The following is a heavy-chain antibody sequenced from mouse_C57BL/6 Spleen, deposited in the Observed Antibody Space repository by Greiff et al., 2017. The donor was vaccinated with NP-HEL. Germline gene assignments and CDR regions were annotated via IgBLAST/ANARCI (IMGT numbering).Heavy chain of an antibody. V-gene: IGHV1-50*01. CDR1: GYTFTSYW. J-gene: IGHJ1*03. Sequence: VQLQQSGAELVKPGASVKLSCKASGYTFTSYWMQWVKQRPGQGLEWIGEIDPSDSYTNYNQKFKGKATLTVDTSSSTAYMQLSSLTSEDSAVYYCARTRRYFDVWGTGTTVTVSS. CDR2: IDPSDSYT. CDR3: ARTRRYFDV.